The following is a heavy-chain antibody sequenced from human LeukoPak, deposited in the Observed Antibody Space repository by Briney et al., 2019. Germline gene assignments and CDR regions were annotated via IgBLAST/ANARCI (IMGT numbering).Heavy chain of an antibody. D-gene: IGHD5-18*01. J-gene: IGHJ4*02. CDR3: ARSGYSYGTGYYFDY. Sequence: PSETLSLTCTVSGGSISSYYWSWIRQPPGKGLEWIAYIYSSGSTNYNPSLKSRVTISLDTSKNQFSLKLTSVTAADTAVYYCARSGYSYGTGYYFDYWGQGTLVTVSS. CDR2: IYSSGST. CDR1: GGSISSYY. V-gene: IGHV4-4*09.